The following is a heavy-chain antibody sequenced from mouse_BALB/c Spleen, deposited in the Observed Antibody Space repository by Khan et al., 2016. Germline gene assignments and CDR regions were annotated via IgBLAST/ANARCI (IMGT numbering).Heavy chain of an antibody. D-gene: IGHD1-1*01. CDR3: VRDFYYYGRGGCFDV. Sequence: EVQLLETGGGLVQPKGSLKLSCAASGFTFNTNAMNWVRQAPGKGLEWVARIRSKSNNYATYYADSVKDRFTISRDDSQSILYLQMNNLKTEDTAMYYCVRDFYYYGRGGCFDVWGAGTTVTVSS. J-gene: IGHJ1*01. CDR1: GFTFNTNA. V-gene: IGHV10S3*01. CDR2: IRSKSNNYAT.